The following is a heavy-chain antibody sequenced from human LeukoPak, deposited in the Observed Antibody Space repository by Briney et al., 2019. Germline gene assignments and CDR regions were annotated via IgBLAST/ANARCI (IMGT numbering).Heavy chain of an antibody. CDR1: GFTFSSYE. J-gene: IGHJ5*02. CDR2: ISSSSSTI. D-gene: IGHD3-9*01. Sequence: GGSLRLPCAASGFTFSSYEMNWVRQAPGKGLEWVSYISSSSSTIYYADSVKGRFTISRDNAKNSLYLQMNSLRAEDTAVYYCARLSIVFGTYDILTGYQSNGNWFDPWGQGTLVTVSS. V-gene: IGHV3-48*01. CDR3: ARLSIVFGTYDILTGYQSNGNWFDP.